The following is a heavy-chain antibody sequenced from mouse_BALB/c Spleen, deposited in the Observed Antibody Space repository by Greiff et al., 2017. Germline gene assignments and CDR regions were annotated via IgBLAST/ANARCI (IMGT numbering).Heavy chain of an antibody. CDR2: IWGDGST. J-gene: IGHJ4*01. D-gene: IGHD2-1*01. V-gene: IGHV2-6-7*01. CDR3: ARDYGNYPFTMAMDY. CDR1: GFSFTGYG. Sequence: VMLVESGPGLVAPSQSLSITCTVSGFSFTGYGVNWVRQPPGKGLEWLGMIWGDGSTDYNSALKSRLSISKDNSKSQVFLKMNSLQTDDTARYYCARDYGNYPFTMAMDYWGQGTSVTVSS.